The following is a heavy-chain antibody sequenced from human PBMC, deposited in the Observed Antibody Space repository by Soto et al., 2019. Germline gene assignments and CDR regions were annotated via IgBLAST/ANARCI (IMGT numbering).Heavy chain of an antibody. V-gene: IGHV3-33*01. CDR2: IWYHGSNK. CDR1: GFTFSSYG. J-gene: IGHJ5*02. D-gene: IGHD4-4*01. CDR3: ARESGALTVTRYNWFDP. Sequence: QVQLVESGGGVVQPGRSLRLSCAASGFTFSSYGMHWVRQAPGKGLDWVAVIWYHGSNKYYADSVKGRFTISRDNSKNTLYLQMNSLRAEDTAVYYCARESGALTVTRYNWFDPWGQGTLVTVSS.